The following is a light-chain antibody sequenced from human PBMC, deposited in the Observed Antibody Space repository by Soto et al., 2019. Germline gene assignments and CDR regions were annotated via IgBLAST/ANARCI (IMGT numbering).Light chain of an antibody. V-gene: IGKV3-20*01. CDR1: QSVISNY. CDR2: GAS. J-gene: IGKJ5*01. Sequence: EIVLSQSPGTLSLSPGETATLSCRASQSVISNYLAWYQKKPGQAPRLLIYGASSRATGIPDRFSGSASGTDFTLTISRLEPEDFAVYYCQQYGSSPTFGQGTRLEIK. CDR3: QQYGSSPT.